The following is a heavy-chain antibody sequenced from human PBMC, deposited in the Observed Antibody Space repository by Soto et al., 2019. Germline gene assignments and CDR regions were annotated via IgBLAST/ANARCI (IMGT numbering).Heavy chain of an antibody. V-gene: IGHV3-23*01. CDR1: GFTFSSYA. CDR3: AKRSSASTFYY. J-gene: IGHJ4*02. Sequence: EVQLLESGGGLVQPGESLRLSCAASGFTFSSYAMSWVRQAPGKGLEWVSVISGSDDSTYYADSVKGRFTISRDNSKNTLYMQIISLTAEDTAVYYCAKRSSASTFYYWGQGTLVTVSS. CDR2: ISGSDDST. D-gene: IGHD6-6*01.